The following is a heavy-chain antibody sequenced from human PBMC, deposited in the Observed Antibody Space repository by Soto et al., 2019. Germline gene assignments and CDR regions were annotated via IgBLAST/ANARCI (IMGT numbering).Heavy chain of an antibody. D-gene: IGHD5-18*01. J-gene: IGHJ6*02. Sequence: ASVKVSCKASGGTFSSYAISWVRQAPGQGLEWMGGIIPIFGTANYAQKFQGRVTITADKSTSTAYMELSSLRSEDTAVYYCARDQGIQLLYGYFMDVWGQGTTVTV. CDR2: IIPIFGTA. V-gene: IGHV1-69*06. CDR1: GGTFSSYA. CDR3: ARDQGIQLLYGYFMDV.